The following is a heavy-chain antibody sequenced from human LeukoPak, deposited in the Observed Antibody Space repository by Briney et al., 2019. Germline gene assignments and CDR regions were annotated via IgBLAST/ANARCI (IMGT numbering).Heavy chain of an antibody. CDR3: ARGFATSREPDLI. J-gene: IGHJ4*02. CDR1: GGSISSGGYS. V-gene: IGHV4-30-4*07. D-gene: IGHD1-26*01. Sequence: SQTLSLTCAVSGGSISSGGYSWSWIRQPPGKGLEWIGYIYYSGSTNYNPSLKSRVTISVDTSKNQFSLKLSSVTAADTAVYYCARGFATSREPDLIWGQGTLVTVSS. CDR2: IYYSGST.